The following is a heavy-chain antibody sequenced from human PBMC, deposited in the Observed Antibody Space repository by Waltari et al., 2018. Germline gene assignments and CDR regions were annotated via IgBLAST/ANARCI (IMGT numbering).Heavy chain of an antibody. Sequence: QVQLQESGPGLVKPSQTLSLTCTVSGGSISSGGYSWSWIRQHPGKGLEWIGYIYYSGSTYYNPSLKSLVTISVDTSKNQFSLKLSSVTAADTAVYYCARLYSRRAFDIWGQGTMVTVSS. D-gene: IGHD2-21*01. J-gene: IGHJ3*02. CDR3: ARLYSRRAFDI. CDR2: IYYSGST. CDR1: GGSISSGGYS. V-gene: IGHV4-31*01.